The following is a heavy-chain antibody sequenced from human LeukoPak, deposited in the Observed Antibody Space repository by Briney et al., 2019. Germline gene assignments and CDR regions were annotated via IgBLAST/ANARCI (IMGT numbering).Heavy chain of an antibody. CDR3: AREGDSSSSSPPYYMDV. Sequence: PSETLSLTCTVSGYSISSGYYWGWIRQPPGKGLEWIGSIYHSGSTYYNSSLKSRVTISVDTSKNQFSLKLSSVTAADTAVYYCAREGDSSSSSPPYYMDVWGKGTTVTVSS. J-gene: IGHJ6*03. CDR1: GYSISSGYY. V-gene: IGHV4-38-2*02. CDR2: IYHSGST. D-gene: IGHD6-6*01.